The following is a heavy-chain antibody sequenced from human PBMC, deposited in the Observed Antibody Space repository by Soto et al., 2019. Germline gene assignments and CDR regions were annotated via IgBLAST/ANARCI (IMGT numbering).Heavy chain of an antibody. J-gene: IGHJ4*02. D-gene: IGHD6-19*01. Sequence: QVQLVQSGAEVKKPGSSVKVSCKASGGTFSSYAISWVRQAPGQGLEWMGGIIPIFGTANYARKFQGRVTITADESTSTAYMELSSLRSEDTAVYYCARDLGAVAGSGTPHVDYWGQGTLVTVSS. CDR2: IIPIFGTA. CDR1: GGTFSSYA. CDR3: ARDLGAVAGSGTPHVDY. V-gene: IGHV1-69*12.